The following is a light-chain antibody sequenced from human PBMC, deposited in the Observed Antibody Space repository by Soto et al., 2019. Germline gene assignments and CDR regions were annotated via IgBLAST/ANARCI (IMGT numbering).Light chain of an antibody. CDR1: QSVSSY. V-gene: IGKV3-11*01. Sequence: EIVLTQSPATLSLSPGERATLSCRASQSVSSYLAWYQQKPGQAPRLLIYDASNRATGIPARFSGSGSGTDFTLTISSLEPEDFAVYYCQQRSNWPTLTVGGGNKVEIK. CDR2: DAS. J-gene: IGKJ4*01. CDR3: QQRSNWPTLT.